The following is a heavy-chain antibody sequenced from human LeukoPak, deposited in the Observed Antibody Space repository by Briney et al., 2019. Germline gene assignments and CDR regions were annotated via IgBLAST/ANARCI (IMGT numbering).Heavy chain of an antibody. CDR1: GFTFSDSA. D-gene: IGHD4-17*01. J-gene: IGHJ4*02. V-gene: IGHV3-73*01. CDR2: IRNKADNYAT. Sequence: GGSLKLSCTASGFTFSDSAIHWVRQASGKGLEWIGRIRNKADNYATAYSASVKGRFTISRDDSKNTAYLQMNSLKTEDTAVYFCTRLTMTTDSFDYWGQGTLVTASS. CDR3: TRLTMTTDSFDY.